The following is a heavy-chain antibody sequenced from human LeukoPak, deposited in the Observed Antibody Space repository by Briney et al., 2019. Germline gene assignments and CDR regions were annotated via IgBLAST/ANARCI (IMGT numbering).Heavy chain of an antibody. Sequence: GGSLRLSCAASGFTFSSYGMHWVRRAPGKGLEWVAVISYDGSNKYYADSVKGRFTISRDNSKNTLYLQMNSLRAEDTAVYYCAKAGCSTSCYTPFLFYYGMDVWGQGTTVTVSS. D-gene: IGHD2-2*02. CDR2: ISYDGSNK. V-gene: IGHV3-30*18. CDR1: GFTFSSYG. J-gene: IGHJ6*02. CDR3: AKAGCSTSCYTPFLFYYGMDV.